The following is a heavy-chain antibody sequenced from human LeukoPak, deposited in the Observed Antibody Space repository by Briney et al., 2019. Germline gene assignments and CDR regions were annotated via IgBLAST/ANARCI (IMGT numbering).Heavy chain of an antibody. CDR3: ARGSIGRPRPFDP. V-gene: IGHV3-21*01. Sequence: TGGTLRLSCAASGFTFSGFGMTWLAQAQAPGKGLEWVSSISSSSSYIYYGDSVKGRFTISRDNAKNSLYLQMNSLRAEDTAVYYCARGSIGRPRPFDPWGQGTLVTVSS. CDR2: ISSSSSYI. CDR1: GFTFSGFG. J-gene: IGHJ5*02.